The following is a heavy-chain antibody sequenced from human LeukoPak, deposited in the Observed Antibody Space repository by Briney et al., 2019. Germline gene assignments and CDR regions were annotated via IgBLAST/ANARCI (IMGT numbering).Heavy chain of an antibody. D-gene: IGHD3-22*01. Sequence: ASVKVSCKASGYTFTSYYIHWVRQAPGQGLEWMGWISAYNGNTNYAQKLQGRVTMTTDTSTSTAYMELRSLRSDDTAVYYCARAYSSGKWYYFDYWGQGTLVTVSS. CDR2: ISAYNGNT. J-gene: IGHJ4*02. CDR3: ARAYSSGKWYYFDY. V-gene: IGHV1-18*04. CDR1: GYTFTSYY.